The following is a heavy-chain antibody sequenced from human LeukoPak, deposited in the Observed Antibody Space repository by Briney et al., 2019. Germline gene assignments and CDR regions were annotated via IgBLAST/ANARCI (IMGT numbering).Heavy chain of an antibody. J-gene: IGHJ6*02. Sequence: GGSLRLSCAASGFTFSSHWVSWVRQAPGKRLQWVANINQGGGEKHYVDSVRGRFTISRDNTKNSLYLQMNSLRVEDSAVYYCASNWDYVRGYGMDVWGQGTTVTVSS. CDR3: ASNWDYVRGYGMDV. D-gene: IGHD1-7*01. V-gene: IGHV3-7*01. CDR1: GFTFSSHW. CDR2: INQGGGEK.